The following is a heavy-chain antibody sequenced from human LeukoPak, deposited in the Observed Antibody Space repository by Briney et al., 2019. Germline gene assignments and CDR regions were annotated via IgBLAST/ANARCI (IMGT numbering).Heavy chain of an antibody. D-gene: IGHD3-16*01. CDR3: VKFGVDYDMGV. CDR1: GDSISGSY. J-gene: IGHJ6*02. CDR2: IHYSGRA. Sequence: SEALTLTCTVSGDSISGSYWTWVRQPPGQGLEWIGQIHYSGRADYNPSLKRRITISVDTSKNQMSLTLTSVTAADTAIYYCVKFGVDYDMGVWGQGTTVTVSS. V-gene: IGHV4-59*01.